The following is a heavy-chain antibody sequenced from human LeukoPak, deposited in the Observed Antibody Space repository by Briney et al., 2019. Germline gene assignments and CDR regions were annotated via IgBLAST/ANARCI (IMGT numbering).Heavy chain of an antibody. V-gene: IGHV4-59*01. J-gene: IGHJ5*02. CDR2: IYYSGST. CDR3: ARRGYSYGDFWFDP. CDR1: GDSISSYY. Sequence: PSETLSLTCTVSGDSISSYYWSWIRQPPGKGLEWIGYIYYSGSTNYNPSLKSRVTISVDTSKNQFSLKLSSVTAADTAVYYCARRGYSYGDFWFDPWGQGTLVTVSS. D-gene: IGHD5-18*01.